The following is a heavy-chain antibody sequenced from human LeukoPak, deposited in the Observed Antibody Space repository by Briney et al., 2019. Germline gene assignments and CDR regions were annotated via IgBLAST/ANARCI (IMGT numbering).Heavy chain of an antibody. D-gene: IGHD5-12*01. CDR1: GYSFTSYW. V-gene: IGHV5-51*01. Sequence: GESLKISCKGSGYSFTSYWIGWVRQMPGKGLEWMGIIYPGDSDTRYSPSFQGQVTISADKSISAAYLQWSSLKASDTAMYYCARQRGYSGYVHDFDYWGQGTLVTVSS. CDR3: ARQRGYSGYVHDFDY. J-gene: IGHJ4*02. CDR2: IYPGDSDT.